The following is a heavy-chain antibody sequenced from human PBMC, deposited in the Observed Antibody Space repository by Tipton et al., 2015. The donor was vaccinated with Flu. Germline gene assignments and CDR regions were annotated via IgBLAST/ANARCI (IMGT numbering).Heavy chain of an antibody. V-gene: IGHV3-48*03. CDR3: ATLTGDDY. Sequence: VQLVQSGGGLVQPGGSLRLSCAASGFTFSSYEMNWVRQAPGKGLEWVSYISSSGNTISYADSVRGRFTISRDNTKKSLSLQLNSLRAEDTAIYYCATLTGDDYWGQGILVTVSS. J-gene: IGHJ4*02. CDR1: GFTFSSYE. CDR2: ISSSGNTI. D-gene: IGHD7-27*01.